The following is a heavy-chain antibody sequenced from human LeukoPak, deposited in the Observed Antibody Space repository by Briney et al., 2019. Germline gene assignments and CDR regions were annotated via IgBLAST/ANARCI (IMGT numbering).Heavy chain of an antibody. CDR3: ARLYYDSRGYYWFDR. CDR1: GGSIISTSFY. D-gene: IGHD3-22*01. J-gene: IGHJ5*02. V-gene: IGHV4-39*01. CDR2: IYHSGST. Sequence: PSETLSLTCTVSGGSIISTSFYWGWIRQPPGKGLAWLGSIYHSGSTYDNPSLKSRVTISVDRSKNQFPLKLSSVTAADTAVYYCARLYYDSRGYYWFDRWGQGTLVTVSS.